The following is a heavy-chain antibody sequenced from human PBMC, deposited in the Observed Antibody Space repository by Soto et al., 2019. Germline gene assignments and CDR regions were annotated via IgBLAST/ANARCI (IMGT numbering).Heavy chain of an antibody. D-gene: IGHD5-12*01. CDR1: GFTFSSYW. CDR3: ARDKPLNLYSGYDYFDY. Sequence: PGGSLRLSCAASGFTFSSYWMHWVRQAPGKGLVWVSRINSDGSSTSYADSVKGRFTISRDNARNTLYLQMNSLRAEDTAVYYCARDKPLNLYSGYDYFDYWGQGTLVTVSS. J-gene: IGHJ4*02. V-gene: IGHV3-74*01. CDR2: INSDGSST.